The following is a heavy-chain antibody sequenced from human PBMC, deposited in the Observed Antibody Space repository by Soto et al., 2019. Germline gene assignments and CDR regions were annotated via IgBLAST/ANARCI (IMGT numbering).Heavy chain of an antibody. CDR3: AKQFVDV. CDR2: ISDSGHNV. Sequence: LRLSCAASGFSFSKFAMNWVRLPPGKGLEWVSGISDSGHNVVYADSVRGRFTISRDNSKSILYLQMDRLTVDDSAVYYCAKQFVDVWGQGTTVTV. J-gene: IGHJ6*02. V-gene: IGHV3-23*01. CDR1: GFSFSKFA.